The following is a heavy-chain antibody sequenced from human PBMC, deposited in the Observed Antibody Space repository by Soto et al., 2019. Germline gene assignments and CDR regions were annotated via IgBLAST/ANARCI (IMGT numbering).Heavy chain of an antibody. J-gene: IGHJ3*01. V-gene: IGHV3-48*03. D-gene: IGHD3-22*01. CDR1: GFTFSSSE. Sequence: EVQLVESGGGLVQPGGSLRLSCAGSGFTFSSSEMYWVRQAPGKGLEWISYIHPSGQPIFYADSVKGRFTISRDNANNSLFLQMNSLRAEDTAVYYCARRDSRWGQGTMVTVSS. CDR3: ARRDSR. CDR2: IHPSGQPI.